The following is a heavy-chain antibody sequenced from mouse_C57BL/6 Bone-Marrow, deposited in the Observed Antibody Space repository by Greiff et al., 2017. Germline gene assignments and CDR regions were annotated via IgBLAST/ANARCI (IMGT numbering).Heavy chain of an antibody. D-gene: IGHD2-1*01. V-gene: IGHV1-55*01. CDR2: IYPGSGST. CDR3: ARDGNVPFGY. CDR1: GYTFTSYW. Sequence: QVQLKQPGAELVKPGASVKMSCKASGYTFTSYWITWVKQRPGQGLEWIGDIYPGSGSTNYNEKFKRKATLTVDTSSSTAYMQLSSLTSEDSAVYYCARDGNVPFGYWGQGTTLTVSS. J-gene: IGHJ2*01.